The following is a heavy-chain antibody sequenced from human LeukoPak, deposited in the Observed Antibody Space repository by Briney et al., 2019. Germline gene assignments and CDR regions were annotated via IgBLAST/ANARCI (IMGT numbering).Heavy chain of an antibody. D-gene: IGHD6-13*01. J-gene: IGHJ6*02. CDR3: AREIPQQLVAMDV. V-gene: IGHV3-7*04. CDR2: INQDGTEK. Sequence: GGSLRLSCAASGFTFSTYWMTWVRQAPGKGLEWVADINQDGTEKNYVDSVKGRFTISRDNAKNSLYLQMNGLRAEDTAVYYCAREIPQQLVAMDVWGQGTTVTVSS. CDR1: GFTFSTYW.